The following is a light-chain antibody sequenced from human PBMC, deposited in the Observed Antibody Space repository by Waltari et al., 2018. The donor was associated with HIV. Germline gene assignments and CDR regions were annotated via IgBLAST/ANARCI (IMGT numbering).Light chain of an antibody. V-gene: IGLV2-14*01. CDR2: EVT. CDR3: SSYTSSSTQV. Sequence: QSALTQPASVSGSPGQSITLSCTGPSSDLGASNYVFWYQQPPGKAPKLMIYEVTNRPSGVSNRFSGSKSGNTASLTISGLQAEDEADYYCSSYTSSSTQVFGTGTKVTVL. J-gene: IGLJ1*01. CDR1: SSDLGASNY.